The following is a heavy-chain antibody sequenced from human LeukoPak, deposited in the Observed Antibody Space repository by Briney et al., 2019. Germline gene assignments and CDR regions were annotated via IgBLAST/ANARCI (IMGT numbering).Heavy chain of an antibody. D-gene: IGHD1-7*01. CDR3: ARVRGKLPPGY. Sequence: SETLSLTCAVSGGSISSGGYSWSWIRQPPGKGLEWIGYIYHSGSTYYNPSLKSRVTISVDRSKNQFSLKLSSVTAADTAVYYCARVRGKLPPGYWGQGTLVTVSS. CDR2: IYHSGST. J-gene: IGHJ4*02. V-gene: IGHV4-30-2*01. CDR1: GGSISSGGYS.